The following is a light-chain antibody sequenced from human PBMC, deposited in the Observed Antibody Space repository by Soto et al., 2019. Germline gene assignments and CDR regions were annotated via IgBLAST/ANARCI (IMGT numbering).Light chain of an antibody. Sequence: DIQLTQSPSFLSASVGDRVTITCRASQGIGNYLAWYQQKPGEAPKLLIYTASTLQSGVPSRFSGSRSGTAFTLTISCLQTEDFATDYCQSYNNNPITFGQGTRVEIK. J-gene: IGKJ5*01. CDR1: QGIGNY. CDR3: QSYNNNPIT. V-gene: IGKV1-9*01. CDR2: TAS.